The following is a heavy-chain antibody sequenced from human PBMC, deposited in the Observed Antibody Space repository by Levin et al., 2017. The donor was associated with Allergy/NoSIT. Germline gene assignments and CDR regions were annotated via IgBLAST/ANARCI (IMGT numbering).Heavy chain of an antibody. D-gene: IGHD1-7*01. V-gene: IGHV3-30*18. J-gene: IGHJ6*02. CDR1: GFTFSSDG. Sequence: SCAASGFTFSSDGMHWVRQAPGKGLEWVAVISYDGNNEYYADSVKGRFTISRDNSKNTLYLQMNSLRAEDTAVYYCAKDANWNYYYPYYGMDVWGQGTTVTVSS. CDR2: ISYDGNNE. CDR3: AKDANWNYYYPYYGMDV.